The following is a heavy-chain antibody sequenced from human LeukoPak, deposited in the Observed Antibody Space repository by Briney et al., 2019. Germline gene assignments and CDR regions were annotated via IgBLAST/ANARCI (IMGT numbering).Heavy chain of an antibody. D-gene: IGHD6-19*01. Sequence: PSETLSLTCTVPGGSISSYYWSWIRQPPGKGLEWIGYIYYSGSTNYNPSLKSRVTISVDTSKNQFSLKLSSVTAADTAVYYCARSSGWFTYFDYWGQGTLVTVSS. CDR2: IYYSGST. V-gene: IGHV4-59*08. CDR3: ARSSGWFTYFDY. J-gene: IGHJ4*02. CDR1: GGSISSYY.